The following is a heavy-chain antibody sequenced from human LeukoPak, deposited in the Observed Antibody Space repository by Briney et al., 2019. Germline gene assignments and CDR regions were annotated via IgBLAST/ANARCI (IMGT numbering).Heavy chain of an antibody. J-gene: IGHJ5*02. Sequence: PGGSLRLSCADSGFTFSSYSMNWVREAPGEGVECVSSIISSSSYIYYADSVKGRFTLSRDNAQNSLYLQMNTLRDADTAVYYCARAATVAGITSWGQGTLVTVSS. CDR1: GFTFSSYS. V-gene: IGHV3-21*01. CDR3: ARAATVAGITS. CDR2: IISSSSYI. D-gene: IGHD6-19*01.